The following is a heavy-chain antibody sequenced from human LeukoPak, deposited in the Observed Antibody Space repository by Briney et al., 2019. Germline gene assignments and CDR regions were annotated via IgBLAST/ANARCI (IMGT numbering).Heavy chain of an antibody. CDR1: GFTFSNYA. Sequence: GGSLRLSCAASGFTFSNYAMTWVRQDPGKGLVWVSRIMGDGSSTTYADSVKGRFTISRDNAKNTVYLQMNSLRAEDTAVYYCARDKTYGYNLWGQGTLVTVSS. J-gene: IGHJ5*02. CDR2: IMGDGSST. D-gene: IGHD5-18*01. V-gene: IGHV3-74*01. CDR3: ARDKTYGYNL.